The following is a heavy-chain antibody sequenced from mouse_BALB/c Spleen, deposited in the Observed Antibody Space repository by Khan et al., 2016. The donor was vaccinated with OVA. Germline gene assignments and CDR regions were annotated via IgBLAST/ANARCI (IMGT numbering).Heavy chain of an antibody. J-gene: IGHJ2*01. CDR2: ISYSGDT. D-gene: IGHD1-1*01. CDR3: GSMIVYYAGYKFERYYFDY. Sequence: EVPLQESGPGLVKPSQSLSLTCTVTGYSITSDYAWNWIRQFPGNKLEWMGYISYSGDTAYNPSIKSRISITRDPSKNQSFLHFNSVTTEDPATYYCGSMIVYYAGYKFERYYFDYVGQGTTLTVSS. CDR1: GYSITSDYA. V-gene: IGHV3-2*02.